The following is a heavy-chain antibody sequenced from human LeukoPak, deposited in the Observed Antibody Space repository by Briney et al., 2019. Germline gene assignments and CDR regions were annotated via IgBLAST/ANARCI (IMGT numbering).Heavy chain of an antibody. Sequence: ASVKVSCKASGYIFINNYIQWVRQAPGQGLEWVGMIYPRDGSTSYAQNFQGRVTVTRDTSTSTVHMELSGLTSEYTAVYYCARDQEGFDYWGQGTLVTVSS. CDR1: GYIFINNY. CDR3: ARDQEGFDY. CDR2: IYPRDGST. V-gene: IGHV1-46*01. J-gene: IGHJ4*02.